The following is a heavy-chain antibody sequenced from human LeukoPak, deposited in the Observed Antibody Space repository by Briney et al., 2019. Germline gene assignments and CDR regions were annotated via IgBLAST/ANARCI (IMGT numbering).Heavy chain of an antibody. CDR3: ARMDRGGWFYFGY. J-gene: IGHJ4*02. Sequence: KASETLSLTCTVSGGSISSGSYYWSWIRQPAGKGLEWIGRIYSSGSTNYNPSLKSRVTISVDTSKNQFSLKLSSVTAADTAVYYCARMDRGGWFYFGYWGQGTPVTVSS. V-gene: IGHV4-61*02. CDR2: IYSSGST. CDR1: GGSISSGSYY. D-gene: IGHD6-19*01.